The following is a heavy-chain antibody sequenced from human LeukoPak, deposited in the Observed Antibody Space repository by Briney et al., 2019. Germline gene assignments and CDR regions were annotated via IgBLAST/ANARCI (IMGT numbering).Heavy chain of an antibody. D-gene: IGHD3-16*02. CDR3: ARDQYDSVWGSYRPYFDF. V-gene: IGHV1-18*04. Sequence: GASVRVSCKASGYTFSGYGMSWVRQAPGQGLEWMASISPDAGDTKYAERLKGRVIITTDTSTRTAYMELRSLTSDDTAVFYCARDQYDSVWGSYRPYFDFWGQGTLVTVSS. CDR2: ISPDAGDT. CDR1: GYTFSGYG. J-gene: IGHJ4*02.